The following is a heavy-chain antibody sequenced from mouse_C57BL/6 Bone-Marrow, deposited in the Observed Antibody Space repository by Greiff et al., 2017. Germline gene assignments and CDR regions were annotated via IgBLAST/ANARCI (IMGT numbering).Heavy chain of an antibody. CDR1: GYTFTDYN. J-gene: IGHJ2*01. Sequence: VQLQQSGPELVKPGASVKMSCKASGYTFTDYNMHWVKQSHGKSLEWIGYINPNNGGTSYNQKFKGKATLTVNKSSSTAYMELRSLTSEESAVYYCARSGGQGYFDYWGQGTTLTVSS. V-gene: IGHV1-22*01. CDR2: INPNNGGT. D-gene: IGHD3-1*01. CDR3: ARSGGQGYFDY.